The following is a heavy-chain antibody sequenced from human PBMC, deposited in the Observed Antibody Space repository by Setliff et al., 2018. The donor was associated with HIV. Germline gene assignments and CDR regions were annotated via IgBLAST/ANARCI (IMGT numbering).Heavy chain of an antibody. J-gene: IGHJ6*03. Sequence: GAPVKVSCKASGGTFSSYAISWVRQAPGQGLEWMGGIIPIFGTANYAQKFQGRVTITADESTSTAYMELSSLRSDDTAMYYCSKVSEHRTSSGSFYYYMDVWGEGTTVTVSS. CDR1: GGTFSSYA. D-gene: IGHD6-6*01. CDR3: SKVSEHRTSSGSFYYYMDV. V-gene: IGHV1-69*13. CDR2: IIPIFGTA.